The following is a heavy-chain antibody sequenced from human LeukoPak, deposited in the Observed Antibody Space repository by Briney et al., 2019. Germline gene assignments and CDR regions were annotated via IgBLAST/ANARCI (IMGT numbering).Heavy chain of an antibody. D-gene: IGHD3-10*01. Sequence: RASVKVSCKASGGTFSSYAISWVRQAPGQGLEWMGGIIPIFGTATYAQKFQGRVTITADESTSTAYMELSSLRSEDTAVYYCARVITMVRGVPPPGMDVWGKGTTVTVSS. V-gene: IGHV1-69*13. J-gene: IGHJ6*04. CDR1: GGTFSSYA. CDR3: ARVITMVRGVPPPGMDV. CDR2: IIPIFGTA.